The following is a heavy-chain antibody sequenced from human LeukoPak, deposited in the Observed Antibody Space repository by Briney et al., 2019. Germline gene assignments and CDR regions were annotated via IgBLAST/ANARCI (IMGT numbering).Heavy chain of an antibody. CDR3: SKAGIFSLDP. Sequence: GGSLRLSCEAPGFTFSNHWMHWVRQAPGKGPVWVSRSSPDGSTTTYADSVKGRFTISRDNAKNTLYLQMTSLRAEDTAVYYCSKAGIFSLDPWGHGTMVTVSS. CDR1: GFTFSNHW. V-gene: IGHV3-74*01. CDR2: SSPDGSTT. J-gene: IGHJ3*01. D-gene: IGHD3-3*01.